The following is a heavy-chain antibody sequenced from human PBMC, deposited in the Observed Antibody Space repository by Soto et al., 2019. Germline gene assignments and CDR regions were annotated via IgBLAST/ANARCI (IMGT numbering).Heavy chain of an antibody. CDR1: GGSISSSGHY. J-gene: IGHJ4*02. CDR3: ASSLPPWSGYSFDF. CDR2: IYYNGDT. D-gene: IGHD3-3*01. V-gene: IGHV4-39*01. Sequence: PSETLSLTCTVSGGSISSSGHYWGWIRQPPGGTLEWIGSIYYNGDTYYNRSLRGRVTISKDTSENQFSLRLTSVTAADAAVYYCASSLPPWSGYSFDFWGQGSLVTVSS.